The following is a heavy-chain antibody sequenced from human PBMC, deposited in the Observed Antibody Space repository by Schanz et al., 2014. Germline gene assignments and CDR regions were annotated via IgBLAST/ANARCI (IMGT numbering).Heavy chain of an antibody. CDR2: IKSRIHGGTT. J-gene: IGHJ4*02. D-gene: IGHD6-13*01. Sequence: EVQLVESGGGLVQPGGSLRLSCETSGFTFSNHAMSWVRQAPGKGLEWVARIKSRIHGGTTDYAAPVKGRFTISRDDSKHTVYLQMDSLKTEDTALYYCTTAHYSSNYETLDYWGQGTLVTVSS. V-gene: IGHV3-15*01. CDR1: GFTFSNHA. CDR3: TTAHYSSNYETLDY.